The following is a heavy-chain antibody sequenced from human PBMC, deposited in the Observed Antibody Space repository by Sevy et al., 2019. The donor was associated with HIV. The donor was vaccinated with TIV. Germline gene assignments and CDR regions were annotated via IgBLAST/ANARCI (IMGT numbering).Heavy chain of an antibody. D-gene: IGHD3-3*01. CDR1: GDSVSSNSAA. CDR3: ARSGYDFWSGYHNWFDP. J-gene: IGHJ5*02. CDR2: TDYRSKWYN. Sequence: SQTLSLTCAISGDSVSSNSAAWNWIRQSPSRGLEWLGRTDYRSKWYNDYAVSVKSRITINPDTSKNQFSLQLNSVTPEDTAVHYCARSGYDFWSGYHNWFDPWGQGTLVTVSS. V-gene: IGHV6-1*01.